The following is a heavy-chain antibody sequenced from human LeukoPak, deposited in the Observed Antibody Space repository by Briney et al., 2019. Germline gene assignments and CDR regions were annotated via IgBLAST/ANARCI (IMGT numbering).Heavy chain of an antibody. CDR1: GGTFSSYA. V-gene: IGHV1-69*05. CDR3: ARCSEHANIAARPDVLYYYYMDV. D-gene: IGHD6-6*01. J-gene: IGHJ6*03. Sequence: SVKVSCKASGGTFSSYAISWVRQAPGQGLEWMGGIIPIFGTANYAQKFQGRVTITTDESTSTAYMELSSLRSEDTAVYYCARCSEHANIAARPDVLYYYYMDVWGQGTTVTVSS. CDR2: IIPIFGTA.